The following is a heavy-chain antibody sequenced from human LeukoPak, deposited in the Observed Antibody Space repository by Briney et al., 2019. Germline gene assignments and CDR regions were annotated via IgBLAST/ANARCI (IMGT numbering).Heavy chain of an antibody. Sequence: SETLSLTCAVYGGSFSGYYWSWIRQPPGKGLEWIGEINHSGSTNYNPSLKSRVTISVDTSKNQFSLKLSSVTAADTAVYYCAKDVPTAYFDYWGRGTLVTVSS. CDR2: INHSGST. CDR3: AKDVPTAYFDY. CDR1: GGSFSGYY. J-gene: IGHJ4*02. D-gene: IGHD2-2*01. V-gene: IGHV4-34*01.